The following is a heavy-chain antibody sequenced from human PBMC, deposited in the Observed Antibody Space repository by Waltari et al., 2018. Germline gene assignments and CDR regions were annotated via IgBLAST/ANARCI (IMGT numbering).Heavy chain of an antibody. V-gene: IGHV6-1*01. CDR3: ARDTSGIAVVGTGKGMDV. D-gene: IGHD6-13*01. CDR1: GDSVSSNSVA. CDR2: TYFRSKWYN. Sequence: QVQLQQSGPGLVKPSQTLSLTCAISGDSVSSNSVAWNWIRQYPSSGLEWLGRTYFRSKWYNEYAVSVKSRITINPDTTKNQFSLQLNSVTPEDTAVYYCARDTSGIAVVGTGKGMDVWGQGTTVTVSS. J-gene: IGHJ6*02.